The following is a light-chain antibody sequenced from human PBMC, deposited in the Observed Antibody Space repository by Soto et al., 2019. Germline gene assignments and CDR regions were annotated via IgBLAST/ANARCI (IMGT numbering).Light chain of an antibody. V-gene: IGKV3-11*01. CDR2: DAS. J-gene: IGKJ4*01. CDR3: QQRSNWPLT. CDR1: QSVSRY. Sequence: IVLTQSPATLSLSPGERATLSCRASQSVSRYLAWYQQKPGQAHRLLIYDASNRSTGIPARFSGSGSGTDFTLTISNLEPKDFAVYYGQQRSNWPLTFGGGAKVESK.